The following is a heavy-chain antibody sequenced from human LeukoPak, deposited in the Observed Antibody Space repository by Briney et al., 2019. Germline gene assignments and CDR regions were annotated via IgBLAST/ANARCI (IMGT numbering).Heavy chain of an antibody. CDR3: ARRPRSYSSSWLTN. CDR1: GGSFSGYY. V-gene: IGHV4-34*12. Sequence: SETLSLTCAVYGGSFSGYYWSWIRQPPGKGLEWIGEIIHSGSTNYNPSLKSRVTISVDTSKNQFSLKLSSVTAADTAVYYCARRPRSYSSSWLTNWGQGTLVTVSS. J-gene: IGHJ4*02. D-gene: IGHD6-13*01. CDR2: IIHSGST.